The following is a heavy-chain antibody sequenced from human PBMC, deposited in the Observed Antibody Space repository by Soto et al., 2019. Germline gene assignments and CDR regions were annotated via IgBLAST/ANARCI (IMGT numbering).Heavy chain of an antibody. CDR2: IYSGGST. D-gene: IGHD3-22*01. V-gene: IGHV3-66*01. J-gene: IGHJ4*02. CDR3: ARDYYYDSSGYYDH. CDR1: GFTVSSNY. Sequence: GGSMRLSYTASGFTVSSNYMSWVRQAPGKGLEWVSVIYSGGSTYYADSVKGRFTISRDNSKNTLYLQMNSLRAEDTAVYYCARDYYYDSSGYYDHWVQGTLVTVSS.